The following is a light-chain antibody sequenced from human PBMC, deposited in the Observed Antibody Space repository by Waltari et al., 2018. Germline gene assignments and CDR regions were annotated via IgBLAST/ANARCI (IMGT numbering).Light chain of an antibody. CDR3: QQRASWPNT. CDR1: QSGSNY. J-gene: IGKJ2*01. CDR2: GTY. Sequence: EIALTQSPTTLDSSPGDGATLSCRASQSGSNYLAWYQQKPGQAPRLLIYGTYNRATGIPARFSGSGSGTDFTLTISSLEPEDFAVYYCQQRASWPNTFGQGTKLEIK. V-gene: IGKV3-11*01.